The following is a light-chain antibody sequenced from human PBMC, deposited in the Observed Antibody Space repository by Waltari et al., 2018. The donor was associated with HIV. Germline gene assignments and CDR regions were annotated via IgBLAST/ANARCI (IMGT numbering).Light chain of an antibody. V-gene: IGLV1-51*01. CDR1: SSNIGNNF. Sequence: QSVLTQPPSVSAAPGQTVSISCSGFSSNIGNNFVSWYHQLPGKAPKLLIFDNNNRPSGIPDRVSASKSGTSATLAITGLQTGDEGDYYCGTWDNSLKTVVFGGGTKVTVL. CDR2: DNN. J-gene: IGLJ2*01. CDR3: GTWDNSLKTVV.